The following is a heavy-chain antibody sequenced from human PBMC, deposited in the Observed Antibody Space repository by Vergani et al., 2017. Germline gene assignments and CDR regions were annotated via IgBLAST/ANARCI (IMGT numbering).Heavy chain of an antibody. V-gene: IGHV3-20*04. CDR1: GFTFDDYG. D-gene: IGHD2-2*01. CDR3: GMYSSSPACGTHPRVQNYGMDV. CDR2: INWNGGGT. Sequence: EVQLVESGGGVVRPGGSLRLSCAASGFTFDDYGMSWVRQAPGKGLEWVSGINWNGGGTGYADSVKGRFTISRDNAKNSLYLQMNSLRAEDTALYYCGMYSSSPACGTHPRVQNYGMDVWGQGTTVTVS. J-gene: IGHJ6*02.